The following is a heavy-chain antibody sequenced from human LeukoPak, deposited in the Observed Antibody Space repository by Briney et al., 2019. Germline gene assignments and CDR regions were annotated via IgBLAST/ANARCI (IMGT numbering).Heavy chain of an antibody. J-gene: IGHJ3*02. CDR2: INPNSGGT. Sequence: ASVKVSCKASGYTFTGYYMHWVRQAPGQGLEWVGWINPNSGGTNYAQKFQGRVTMTRDTSISTAYMELSRLRSDDTAGYYWARSKGDDAFDIGGKGTMVTVSS. D-gene: IGHD3-16*01. CDR1: GYTFTGYY. CDR3: ARSKGDDAFDI. V-gene: IGHV1-2*02.